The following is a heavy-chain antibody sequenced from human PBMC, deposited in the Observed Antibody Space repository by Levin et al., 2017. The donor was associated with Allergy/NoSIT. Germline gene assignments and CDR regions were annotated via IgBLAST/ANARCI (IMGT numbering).Heavy chain of an antibody. D-gene: IGHD3-22*01. J-gene: IGHJ3*02. CDR1: GFSLSNYA. CDR2: ISYDGSSQ. V-gene: IGHV3-30-3*01. Sequence: LSLTCAASGFSLSNYAMHWVRQAPGKGLEWVASISYDGSSQYYADSVKGRFSFSRDNDKKTLYLQMNIMRAEDTAVYYCAREGWDYYESNGVDAFDIWGQGTMVTVSS. CDR3: AREGWDYYESNGVDAFDI.